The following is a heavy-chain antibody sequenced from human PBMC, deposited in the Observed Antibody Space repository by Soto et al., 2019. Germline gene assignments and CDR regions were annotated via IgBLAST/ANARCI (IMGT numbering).Heavy chain of an antibody. CDR1: GYSFTSYW. J-gene: IGHJ4*02. D-gene: IGHD5-18*01. V-gene: IGHV5-51*01. CDR2: IYPGDSDT. CDR3: ARAVDTAMVTPFDY. Sequence: GESLKISCKGSGYSFTSYWIGWARQMPGKGLEWMGIIYPGDSDTRYSPSFQGQVTISADKSISTAYLQWSSLKAADTAMYYCARAVDTAMVTPFDYWGQGTLVTVSS.